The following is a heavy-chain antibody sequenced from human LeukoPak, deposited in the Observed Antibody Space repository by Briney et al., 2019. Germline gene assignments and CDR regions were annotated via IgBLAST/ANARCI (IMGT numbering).Heavy chain of an antibody. V-gene: IGHV4-39*01. CDR1: GGSISNSNYY. D-gene: IGHD3-22*01. Sequence: SETLSLTCIVSGGSISNSNYYWGWIRQPPGRGLEWIGSIFYDGSSDYNPSLKSRVTISVDTSKNKFSLKVNSVTAADTAVYYCAIYYYDSRGYYPNWFDPWGQETLVTVSS. CDR3: AIYYYDSRGYYPNWFDP. CDR2: IFYDGSS. J-gene: IGHJ5*02.